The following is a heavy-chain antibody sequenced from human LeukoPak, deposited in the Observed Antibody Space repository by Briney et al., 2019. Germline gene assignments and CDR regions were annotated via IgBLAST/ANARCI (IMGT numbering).Heavy chain of an antibody. D-gene: IGHD3-22*01. CDR1: GFTFSSYA. V-gene: IGHV3-23*01. CDR2: ISGSGGST. CDR3: AKPSDCGYYYDSSGYCYFDY. Sequence: GGSLRLSCAASGFTFSSYAMSWVRQAPGKGLKWVSAISGSGGSTYYADSVKGRFTISRDNSKNTLYLQMNSLRAEDTAVYYCAKPSDCGYYYDSSGYCYFDYWGQGTLVTVSS. J-gene: IGHJ4*02.